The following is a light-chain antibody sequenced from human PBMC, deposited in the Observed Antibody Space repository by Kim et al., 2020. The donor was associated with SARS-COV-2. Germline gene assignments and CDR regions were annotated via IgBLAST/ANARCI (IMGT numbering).Light chain of an antibody. Sequence: ASVGGRVTITGRASQDIRNDLGWYQQNPGRAPKRLIYGASSLQSGVPSRFSGSGSGTEFTLTISSVQPEDFATYFCLQHSTYPITFGQGTRLEIK. CDR2: GAS. J-gene: IGKJ5*01. V-gene: IGKV1-17*01. CDR3: LQHSTYPIT. CDR1: QDIRND.